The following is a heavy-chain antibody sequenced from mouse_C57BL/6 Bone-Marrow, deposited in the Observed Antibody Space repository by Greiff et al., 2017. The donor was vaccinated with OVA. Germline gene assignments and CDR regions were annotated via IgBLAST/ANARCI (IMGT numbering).Heavy chain of an antibody. CDR2: IDPENGDT. J-gene: IGHJ3*01. V-gene: IGHV14-4*01. Sequence: VQLKQSGAELVRPGASVKLSCTASGFNIKDDYMHWVKQRPEQGLEWIGWIDPENGDTEYASKFQGKATITADTSSNTAYLQLSSLTSEDTAVYYCTTLLLDWFAYWGQGTLVTVSA. CDR3: TTLLLDWFAY. CDR1: GFNIKDDY. D-gene: IGHD1-1*01.